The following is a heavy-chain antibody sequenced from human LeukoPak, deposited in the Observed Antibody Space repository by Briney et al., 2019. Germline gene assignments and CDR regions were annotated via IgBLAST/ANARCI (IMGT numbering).Heavy chain of an antibody. V-gene: IGHV3-53*01. D-gene: IGHD3-9*01. CDR2: IYADGNT. J-gene: IGHJ4*02. CDR1: GFTVSANY. CDR3: VSHSNTLTSYCLDY. Sequence: PGGSLRLSCAASGFTVSANYMTWVRQAPGKGLEWVSIIYADGNTYYADPVKGRFTISRDNSKNTLSLQMNSLRAEDTAVYYCVSHSNTLTSYCLDYWGQGTLVTVSS.